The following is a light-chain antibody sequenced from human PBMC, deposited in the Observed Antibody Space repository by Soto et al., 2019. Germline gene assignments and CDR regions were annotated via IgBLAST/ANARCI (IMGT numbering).Light chain of an antibody. CDR3: QQLNSYPLT. Sequence: DIQLTQSQSFLSASVGDRVTITCRASQGISSYLAWYQQKPGKAPKLLIYAASTLQSGVPSRFSGSGSGTEFTLTISSLQPEDFATYSCQQLNSYPLTFGGGTKVEIK. J-gene: IGKJ4*01. V-gene: IGKV1-9*01. CDR1: QGISSY. CDR2: AAS.